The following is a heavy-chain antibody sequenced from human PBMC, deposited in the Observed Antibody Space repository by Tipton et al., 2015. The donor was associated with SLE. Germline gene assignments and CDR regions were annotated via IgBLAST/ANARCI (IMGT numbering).Heavy chain of an antibody. V-gene: IGHV4-59*08. CDR3: ARLTVTPHWYFDL. Sequence: GLVKPSETLSLTCVVSGGSINTYFWSWIRQPPGKGLEWIGYIYHSGTTNYNPSLKSRITISVDTSKNQFSLDLSSVTAADTAVYYYARLTVTPHWYFDLWGRGTPVTVSS. CDR2: IYHSGTT. CDR1: GGSINTYF. J-gene: IGHJ2*01. D-gene: IGHD2-21*02.